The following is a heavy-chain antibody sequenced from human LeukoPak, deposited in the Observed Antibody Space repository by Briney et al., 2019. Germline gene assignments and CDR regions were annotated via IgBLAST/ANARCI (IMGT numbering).Heavy chain of an antibody. CDR2: VSHSGNT. CDR3: ARAGSGWSFDY. V-gene: IGHV4-59*02. Sequence: PSETLSLTCTVSGGSVSTYYWSWIRQPPGKELECIGYVSHSGNTNCNPSLKSRVTMSLDTSKNHFSLRLTSVNAADTAVYYCARAGSGWSFDYWGQGSLVTVSS. D-gene: IGHD6-19*01. CDR1: GGSVSTYY. J-gene: IGHJ4*02.